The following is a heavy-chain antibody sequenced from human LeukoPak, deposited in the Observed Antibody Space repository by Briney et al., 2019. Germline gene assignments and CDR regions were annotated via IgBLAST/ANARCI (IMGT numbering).Heavy chain of an antibody. V-gene: IGHV3-9*03. D-gene: IGHD3-10*01. Sequence: GKSLRLSCAGSGFTFDDYAMHWVRQAPGKGLEWVSGISWNSGNIGYADSVKGRFIVSRDNAKNSLYLQMNSLRDEDMALYYCAKGRSGYYYGSGPLDYWGQGTLVTVSS. CDR3: AKGRSGYYYGSGPLDY. CDR2: ISWNSGNI. CDR1: GFTFDDYA. J-gene: IGHJ4*02.